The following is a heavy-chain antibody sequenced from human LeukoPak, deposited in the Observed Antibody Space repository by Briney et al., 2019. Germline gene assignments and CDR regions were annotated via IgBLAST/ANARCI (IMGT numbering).Heavy chain of an antibody. J-gene: IGHJ3*02. V-gene: IGHV3-66*01. CDR1: GFTVSSNY. CDR3: ARVSIGGRGAFDI. Sequence: RGSLRLPCAASGFTVSSNYMTWVRQAPGKGLEWVSVIYSGGSINYADSVKGRFTISRDNSKNTLYLQMNSLTAEDTAVYYCARVSIGGRGAFDIWGQGTMVTVSS. D-gene: IGHD2/OR15-2a*01. CDR2: IYSGGSI.